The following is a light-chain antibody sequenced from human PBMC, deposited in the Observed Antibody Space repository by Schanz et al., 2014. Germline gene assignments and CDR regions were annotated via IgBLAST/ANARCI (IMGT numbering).Light chain of an antibody. CDR1: QCVSSN. J-gene: IGKJ1*01. V-gene: IGKV3-15*01. CDR3: QQFINLPWT. Sequence: EIVMTQSPATLSVSPGERATLSCRASQCVSSNLAWYQQKPGQAPRLLIYGASTRATGIPARFSGSGSGTDFTLTISRLEPEDFAVYYCQQFINLPWTFGQGTRVEIK. CDR2: GAS.